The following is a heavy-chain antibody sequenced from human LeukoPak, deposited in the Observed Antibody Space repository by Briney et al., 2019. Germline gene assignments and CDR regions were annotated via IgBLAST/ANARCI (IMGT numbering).Heavy chain of an antibody. CDR2: ISYDGSNK. D-gene: IGHD5-12*01. V-gene: IGHV3-30*18. J-gene: IGHJ3*02. CDR1: GFTFSSYG. CDR3: AKSSRSGYAYDAFDI. Sequence: GGSLRLSCAASGFTFSSYGMHWVRQAPGKGLEWVAVISYDGSNKYYADSVKGRFTISRDNSKNTLYLQMSSLRAEDTAVYYCAKSSRSGYAYDAFDIWGQGTMVTVSS.